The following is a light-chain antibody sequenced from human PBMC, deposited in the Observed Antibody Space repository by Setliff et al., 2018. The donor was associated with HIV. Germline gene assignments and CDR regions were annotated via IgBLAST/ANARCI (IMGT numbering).Light chain of an antibody. CDR2: GNS. CDR3: QSYDTSLSAYV. V-gene: IGLV1-40*01. CDR1: SSNIGAGYD. J-gene: IGLJ1*01. Sequence: QSVLTQPPSVSGAPGQRVTISCTGSSSNIGAGYDVHWYQQVPGTAPKLLIYGNSNRPSGVPDRFSGSKSGTSASLAISGLQAEDEADYYCQSYDTSLSAYVFGTGTKGTVL.